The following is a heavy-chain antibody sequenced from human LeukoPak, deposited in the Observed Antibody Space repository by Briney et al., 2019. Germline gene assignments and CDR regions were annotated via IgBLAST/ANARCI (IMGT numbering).Heavy chain of an antibody. V-gene: IGHV3-7*01. CDR2: IKQDGSEK. CDR3: ASSKADIVVVPAAIPFDY. J-gene: IGHJ4*02. Sequence: PGGSLRLSCAASGFTFSSYWMSWVRQAPGKGLEWVANIKQDGSEKYYVDSVKGRFTISRDNAKNSLYLQMNSLRAEDTAVYYCASSKADIVVVPAAIPFDYWGQGTLVTVSS. D-gene: IGHD2-2*02. CDR1: GFTFSSYW.